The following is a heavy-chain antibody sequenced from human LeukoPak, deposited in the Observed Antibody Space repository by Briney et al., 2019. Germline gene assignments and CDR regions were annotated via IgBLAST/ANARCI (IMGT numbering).Heavy chain of an antibody. CDR3: ARGGRITIFGVVIIEPTGLDY. Sequence: ASVKVSRKASGYTFTGYYMHWVRQAPGQGLEWMGWISAYNGNTNYAQKLQGRVTMTTDTSTSTAYMELRSLRSDDTAVYYCARGGRITIFGVVIIEPTGLDYWGQGTLVTVSS. V-gene: IGHV1-18*04. CDR1: GYTFTGYY. D-gene: IGHD3-3*01. J-gene: IGHJ4*02. CDR2: ISAYNGNT.